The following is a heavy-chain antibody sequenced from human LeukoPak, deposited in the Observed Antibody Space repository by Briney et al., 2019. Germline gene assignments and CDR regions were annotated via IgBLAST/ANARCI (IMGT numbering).Heavy chain of an antibody. CDR2: IKQDGSEK. J-gene: IGHJ4*02. CDR1: GSTFSRYW. D-gene: IGHD3-10*01. Sequence: GGSLRLSCAASGSTFSRYWMSWVRQTPEKGLEWVANIKQDGSEKNYADSVKGRFTISRDNAKNSLYLQMNSLRAEDTAVYYCASAAGWELGYWGQGTLVTVSS. V-gene: IGHV3-7*01. CDR3: ASAAGWELGY.